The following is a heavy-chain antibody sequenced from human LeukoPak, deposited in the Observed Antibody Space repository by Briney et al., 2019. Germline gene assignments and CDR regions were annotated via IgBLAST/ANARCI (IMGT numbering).Heavy chain of an antibody. J-gene: IGHJ4*02. CDR3: ARGESWAFDY. V-gene: IGHV3-7*05. D-gene: IGHD1-26*01. Sequence: PGGSLRLSCAASGFTFSRYWMSWVRQAPGKGQEWVANIKQDGSEEYYVDSVKGRSTVSRDNAKNSLYLQMNSLRAEDTAVYYCARGESWAFDYWGQGTLVTVSS. CDR1: GFTFSRYW. CDR2: IKQDGSEE.